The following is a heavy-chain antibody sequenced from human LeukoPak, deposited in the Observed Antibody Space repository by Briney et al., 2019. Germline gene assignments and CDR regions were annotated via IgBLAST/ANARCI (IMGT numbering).Heavy chain of an antibody. V-gene: IGHV1-24*01. CDR2: FDPEDGET. Sequence: ASVKVSCKVSGYTLTELSMHWVRQAPGKGLEWMGGFDPEDGETIYAQKFQGRVTMTEDTSTDTAYMELSSLRSEDTAVYYCARDRYCSSTSCYTVSHYYYGMDVWGQGTTVTVSS. CDR1: GYTLTELS. J-gene: IGHJ6*02. D-gene: IGHD2-2*02. CDR3: ARDRYCSSTSCYTVSHYYYGMDV.